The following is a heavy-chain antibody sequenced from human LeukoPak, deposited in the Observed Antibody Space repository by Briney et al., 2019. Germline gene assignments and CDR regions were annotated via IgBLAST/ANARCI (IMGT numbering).Heavy chain of an antibody. CDR2: ISGSGGST. J-gene: IGHJ4*02. Sequence: PGGSLRLSCAASGFTFSNYAISWVRQAPGKGLEWVSAISGSGGSTYYADSVKGRFTISRDNSKNALYLQMNSLRAEDTAVYYCAKERFRIVGARSFDYWGQGTLVTVSS. CDR3: AKERFRIVGARSFDY. D-gene: IGHD1-26*01. CDR1: GFTFSNYA. V-gene: IGHV3-23*01.